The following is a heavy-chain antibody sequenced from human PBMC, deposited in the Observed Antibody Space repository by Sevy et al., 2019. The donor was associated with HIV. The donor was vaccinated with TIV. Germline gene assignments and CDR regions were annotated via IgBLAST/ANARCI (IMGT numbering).Heavy chain of an antibody. Sequence: ASVKVSCKASGYTVTDNYVHWVRQAPGQGLEWMGRINPKSGGTKYAQNFQGRFTMTRDTSISTAYMEVTRLRFDDTALYYCAREAGSTYYGLIDFWGQGSLVTVSS. CDR2: INPKSGGT. CDR3: AREAGSTYYGLIDF. J-gene: IGHJ4*02. V-gene: IGHV1-2*06. D-gene: IGHD1-26*01. CDR1: GYTVTDNY.